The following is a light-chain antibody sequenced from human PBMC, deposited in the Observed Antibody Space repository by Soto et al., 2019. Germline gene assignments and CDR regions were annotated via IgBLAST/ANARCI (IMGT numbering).Light chain of an antibody. CDR3: QQNNKWPPVT. Sequence: EVVMTQSPATVSVSPGEGVTLSCRASQTISNDLAWYQQKPGQAPRLLIYGASTRATGVPARFSGGGSGTEFTLTNSSLQSEDFGFSYCQQNNKWPPVTFGGGTKVEIK. CDR1: QTISND. J-gene: IGKJ4*01. V-gene: IGKV3-15*01. CDR2: GAS.